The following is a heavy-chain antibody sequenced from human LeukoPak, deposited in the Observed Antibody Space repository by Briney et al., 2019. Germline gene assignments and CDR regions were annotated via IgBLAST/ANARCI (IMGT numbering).Heavy chain of an antibody. Sequence: SETLSLTCTVSGGSISSYYWSWIRQPPGKGLEWIGDIYYSGSTNYNPSLKSRVTISVDTSKNQFSLKLSSVTAADTAVYYCARHGYCGSTSCYPYYYDYWGQGSLVTVSS. J-gene: IGHJ4*02. V-gene: IGHV4-59*08. CDR1: GGSISSYY. D-gene: IGHD2-2*03. CDR3: ARHGYCGSTSCYPYYYDY. CDR2: IYYSGST.